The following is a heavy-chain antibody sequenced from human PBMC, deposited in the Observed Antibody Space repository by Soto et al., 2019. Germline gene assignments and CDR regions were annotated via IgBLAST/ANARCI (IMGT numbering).Heavy chain of an antibody. Sequence: KPSETLSLTCFVSGYSITAGGYYWSWIRHHPGKGLEWIGSFYSSGSIIYNPSLRSRVSISGDTSSNQFSMSLTSVTAADTARYYCARMYSSGSGWFHPWGQGILVTVS. CDR3: ARMYSSGSGWFHP. V-gene: IGHV4-31*03. J-gene: IGHJ5*02. CDR2: FYSSGSI. D-gene: IGHD6-19*01. CDR1: GYSITAGGYY.